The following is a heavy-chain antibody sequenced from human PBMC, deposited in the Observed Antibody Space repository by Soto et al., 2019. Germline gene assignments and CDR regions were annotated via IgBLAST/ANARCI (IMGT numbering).Heavy chain of an antibody. CDR3: AKSVGDYNRSYYGMGA. J-gene: IGHJ6*02. D-gene: IGHD4-17*01. CDR1: GFTFTSFA. CDR2: ISGSGDDT. Sequence: EVQLLESGGGLIQPGGSLRLSCVASGFTFTSFAMTWVRQAPGTGLEWVAGISGSGDDTYYAPSVKGRFSISRDNSKNTVYLQMNGLRAEDTALYFCAKSVGDYNRSYYGMGAWGPGTTVAVSS. V-gene: IGHV3-23*01.